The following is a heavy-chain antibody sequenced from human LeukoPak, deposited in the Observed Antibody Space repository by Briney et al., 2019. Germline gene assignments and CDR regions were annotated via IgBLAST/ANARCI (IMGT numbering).Heavy chain of an antibody. CDR2: IYYRGST. D-gene: IGHD4-17*01. CDR1: GASISSYY. Sequence: SETLSLTCSVSGASISSYYWSWIRQPPGKGLEWIGYIYYRGSTNYNPSLKSRVTFSVDTSKNQFSLKLNSVTAADTAVYYCARGGDYGDLRYFDYWGQGTLVTVSS. V-gene: IGHV4-59*01. CDR3: ARGGDYGDLRYFDY. J-gene: IGHJ4*02.